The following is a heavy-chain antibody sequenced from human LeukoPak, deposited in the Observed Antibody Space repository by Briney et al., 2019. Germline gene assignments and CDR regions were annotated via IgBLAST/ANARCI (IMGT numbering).Heavy chain of an antibody. CDR2: IWYDGSNK. CDR3: ARFRDGVFSGGDYYNGMDV. V-gene: IGHV3-33*01. CDR1: GFTFSSFG. D-gene: IGHD3-16*01. J-gene: IGHJ6*02. Sequence: PGGSVRLSCAASGFTFSSFGMHWVRQAPDKGLEWVALIWYDGSNKHYADSVKGRYIISRDNSKNTLYLHMNSLRAEDTAVYYCARFRDGVFSGGDYYNGMDVWGQGTTVTVSS.